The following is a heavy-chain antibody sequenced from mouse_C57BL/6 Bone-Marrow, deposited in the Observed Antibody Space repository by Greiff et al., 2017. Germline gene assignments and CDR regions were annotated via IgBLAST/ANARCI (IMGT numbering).Heavy chain of an antibody. CDR3: ARDDDGSSWYFDD. J-gene: IGHJ2*03. CDR2: INPNNGGT. D-gene: IGHD1-1*01. V-gene: IGHV1-26*01. Sequence: VQLQQSGPELVKPGASVKISCKASGYTFTDYYMNWVKQSPGKSLEWIGDINPNNGGTSYNQKLKGKATLTVDKSSSTAYMELRSLTSEDSAVYYGARDDDGSSWYFDDWGQGTRLTVSS. CDR1: GYTFTDYY.